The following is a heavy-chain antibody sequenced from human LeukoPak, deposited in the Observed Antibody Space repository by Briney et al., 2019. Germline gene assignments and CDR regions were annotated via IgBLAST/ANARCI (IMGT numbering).Heavy chain of an antibody. D-gene: IGHD5-18*01. CDR2: IYYTGAT. J-gene: IGHJ4*02. V-gene: IGHV4-59*01. CDR1: GGSISSYY. CDR3: ARAGYSYGTGYYFDY. Sequence: SETLSLTCTVSGGSISSYYWSCIRLPPGKGLEWIGYIYYTGATYYNPSLKSRVTISLDTSENQFSLKLSSVTAADAAVYYCARAGYSYGTGYYFDYWGQGALVTVSS.